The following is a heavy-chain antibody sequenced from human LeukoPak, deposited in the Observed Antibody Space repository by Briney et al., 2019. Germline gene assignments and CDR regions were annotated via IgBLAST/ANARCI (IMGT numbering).Heavy chain of an antibody. Sequence: PGGSLRLSCAASGFTFSSYGMHWVRQAPGKGLEWVAFIRYDGSNKYYADSVKGRFTISRDNSKNTLYLQMNSLRAEDTAVYYCARGWGSEYYDSSGYYLYWGQGTLVTVSS. J-gene: IGHJ4*02. CDR2: IRYDGSNK. V-gene: IGHV3-30*02. CDR3: ARGWGSEYYDSSGYYLY. CDR1: GFTFSSYG. D-gene: IGHD3-22*01.